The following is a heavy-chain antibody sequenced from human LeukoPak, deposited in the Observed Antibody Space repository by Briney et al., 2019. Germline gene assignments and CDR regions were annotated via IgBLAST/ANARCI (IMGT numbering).Heavy chain of an antibody. CDR3: ARDRYYYDSSGYYYFDY. V-gene: IGHV4-38-2*02. J-gene: IGHJ4*02. CDR1: AYSISSGFY. Sequence: PSETLSLTCTVSAYSISSGFYWGWIRQPPGKGLEWIGSIYHSGSTYYNPSLKSRVTISVDTSKNQFSLKLSSVTAADTAVYYCARDRYYYDSSGYYYFDYWGQGTLVTVSS. D-gene: IGHD3-22*01. CDR2: IYHSGST.